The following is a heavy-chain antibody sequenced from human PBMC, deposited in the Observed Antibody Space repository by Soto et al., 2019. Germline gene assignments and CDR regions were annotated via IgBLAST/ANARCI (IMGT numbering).Heavy chain of an antibody. CDR3: AREWALGLSVAARRGAMDV. J-gene: IGHJ6*02. CDR2: ISYDGTKK. CDR1: GFSFSVYG. Sequence: QVQLVESGGDVVQPGRSLRLSCAASGFSFSVYGMHWVRQAPGKGLEWVAVISYDGTKKYYADSVEGRFTISRDNFKHKLYLQRNSLRRDDTAVYYCAREWALGLSVAARRGAMDVWGQGTTVTVSS. V-gene: IGHV3-30*03. D-gene: IGHD6-19*01.